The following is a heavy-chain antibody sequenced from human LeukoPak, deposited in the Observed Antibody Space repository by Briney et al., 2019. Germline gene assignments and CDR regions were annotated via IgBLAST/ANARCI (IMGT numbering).Heavy chain of an antibody. D-gene: IGHD1-26*01. V-gene: IGHV3-30-3*01. Sequence: GGSLRLSCAASGFTFDDYAMHWVRQAPGKGLEWVAVISYDGSNKYYADSVKGRFTISRDNSKNTLYLQMNSLRAEDTAVYYCAREKWELSSFDYWGQGTLVTVSS. CDR1: GFTFDDYA. J-gene: IGHJ4*02. CDR2: ISYDGSNK. CDR3: AREKWELSSFDY.